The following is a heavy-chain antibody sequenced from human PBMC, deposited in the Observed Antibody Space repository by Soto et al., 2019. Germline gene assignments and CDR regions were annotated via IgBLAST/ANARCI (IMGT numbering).Heavy chain of an antibody. CDR1: GFTFGDYA. D-gene: IGHD3-22*01. CDR2: IRSKAYGGTT. J-gene: IGHJ4*02. Sequence: GGSLRLSCTASGFTFGDYAMSWVRQAPGKGLEWVGFIRSKAYGGTTEYAASVKGRFTISRDDSKSIAYLQMNSLKTEDTAVYYCTRDPPDSSGYYYYPDYWGQGTLVTVSS. CDR3: TRDPPDSSGYYYYPDY. V-gene: IGHV3-49*04.